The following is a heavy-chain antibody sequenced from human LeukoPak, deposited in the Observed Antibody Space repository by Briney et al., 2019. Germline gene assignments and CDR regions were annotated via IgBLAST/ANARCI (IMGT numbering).Heavy chain of an antibody. CDR2: INHSGST. D-gene: IGHD6-19*01. J-gene: IGHJ6*02. Sequence: PSETLSLTCAVYGVSFSGYYWSWIRQPPGKGLEWIGEINHSGSTNYNPSPKSRVTISVDASKNQFSLKLSSVTAADTAVYYCARETPIAVAGYYYYYGMDVWGQGTTVTVSS. CDR1: GVSFSGYY. V-gene: IGHV4-34*01. CDR3: ARETPIAVAGYYYYYGMDV.